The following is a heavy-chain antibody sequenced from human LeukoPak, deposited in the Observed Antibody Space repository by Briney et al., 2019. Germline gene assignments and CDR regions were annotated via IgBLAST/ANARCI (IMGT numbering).Heavy chain of an antibody. D-gene: IGHD3-3*01. CDR3: ARGQAGNYDFWSGYHLNFDY. Sequence: SETLSLTCTVSGGSISSGGYYWSWIRQHPGKGLEWIGYIYYSGSTYYNPSLKSRVTISVDTSKNQFSLKLSSVTAADTAVYYCARGQAGNYDFWSGYHLNFDYWGQGTLVTVSS. J-gene: IGHJ4*02. CDR2: IYYSGST. V-gene: IGHV4-31*03. CDR1: GGSISSGGYY.